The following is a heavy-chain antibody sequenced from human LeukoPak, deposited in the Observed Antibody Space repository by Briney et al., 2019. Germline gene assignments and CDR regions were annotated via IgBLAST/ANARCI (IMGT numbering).Heavy chain of an antibody. CDR2: IYYRGTT. CDR1: GGSITDDY. V-gene: IGHV4-59*12. Sequence: SETLSLTCTVSGGSITDDYWSWIRQPPGKRLEWIGYIYYRGTTNYNPSLKSRVTMSVDTSKNLFALKLSSVTAADTAVYYCARQGVATAIDYWGQGTLVTVSS. CDR3: ARQGVATAIDY. D-gene: IGHD2-21*02. J-gene: IGHJ4*02.